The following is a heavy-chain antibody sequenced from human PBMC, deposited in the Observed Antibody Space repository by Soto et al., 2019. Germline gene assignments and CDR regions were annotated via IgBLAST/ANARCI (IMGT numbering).Heavy chain of an antibody. J-gene: IGHJ4*02. CDR2: IGGTGTTK. CDR1: GFTFSSYS. CDR3: ARDRKDGISYFDS. D-gene: IGHD2-8*01. V-gene: IGHV3-48*01. Sequence: EVQVVESGGGLAQPGASLTLSCRASGFTFSSYSMNWVRQAPGRGLEWVSFIGGTGTTKYYADSVKGRFTISRDNAGNSLYLKMSSLRAEETAVYYCARDRKDGISYFDSWGQGALVTISS.